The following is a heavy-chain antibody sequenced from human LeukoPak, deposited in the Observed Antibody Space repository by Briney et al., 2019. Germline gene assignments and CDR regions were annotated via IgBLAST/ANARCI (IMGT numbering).Heavy chain of an antibody. CDR3: ARGISKVGANVPTLDCFDY. V-gene: IGHV1-69*01. CDR2: IIPIFGTA. CDR1: GFTFSSYA. D-gene: IGHD1-26*01. J-gene: IGHJ4*02. Sequence: SCAASGFTFSSYAISWVRQAPGQGLEWMGGIIPIFGTANYAQKFQGRVTITADESTSTAYMELSSLRSEDTAVYYCARGISKVGANVPTLDCFDYWGQGTLVTVSS.